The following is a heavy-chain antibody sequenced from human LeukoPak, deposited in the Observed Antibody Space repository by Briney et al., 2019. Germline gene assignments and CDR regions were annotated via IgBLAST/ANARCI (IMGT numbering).Heavy chain of an antibody. CDR2: ISGSGGST. V-gene: IGHV3-23*01. CDR3: AKLFAYGVSYWGNDAFDI. Sequence: GGSLRLSCAASGFTFSSYAMSWVRQAPGKGLEWVSAISGSGGSTYYADSVKGRFTISRDTSKNTLYLQMNSLRAEDTAVYYCAKLFAYGVSYWGNDAFDIWSQGSMVTVSS. J-gene: IGHJ3*02. CDR1: GFTFSSYA. D-gene: IGHD1-26*01.